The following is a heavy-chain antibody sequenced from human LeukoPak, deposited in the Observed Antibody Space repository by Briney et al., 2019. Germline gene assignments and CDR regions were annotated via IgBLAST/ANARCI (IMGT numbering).Heavy chain of an antibody. Sequence: GESLKISCKGYGDRFTSYWAAWLRQMPGKGLEWMGIIFPGDSDTRYSPSIQGQVTISVDRSISTAYLQWSSLKASDTAIYYCARRPLHSQNWLAPWGQGTLVTVSS. CDR1: GDRFTSYW. V-gene: IGHV5-51*01. CDR3: ARRPLHSQNWLAP. J-gene: IGHJ5*02. CDR2: IFPGDSDT.